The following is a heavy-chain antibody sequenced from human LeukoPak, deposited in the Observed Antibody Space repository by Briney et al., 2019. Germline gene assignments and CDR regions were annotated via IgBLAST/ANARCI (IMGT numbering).Heavy chain of an antibody. V-gene: IGHV1-69*01. CDR2: FIPIFGTA. Sequence: GASVKVSCKASGGTLSSYAISWVRQAPGQGLEWMGGFIPIFGTANYAQKFQGRVTITADESTSTAYMELSSLRSEDTAVYYCARGGWANWFDPWGQGTLVTVSS. J-gene: IGHJ5*02. CDR1: GGTLSSYA. D-gene: IGHD1-26*01. CDR3: ARGGWANWFDP.